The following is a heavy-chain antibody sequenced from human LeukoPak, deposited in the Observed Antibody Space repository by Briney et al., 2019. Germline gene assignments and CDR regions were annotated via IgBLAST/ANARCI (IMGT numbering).Heavy chain of an antibody. Sequence: GGSLRLSCAASGFTFDDYAMHWVRQAPGKGLEWVSLITWDGGSTYYADSVRGRFTISRDNSKDSLYLQMNSLRAEDTAFYYCARDIQDCTNNICYKGYFDYWDQGTLVTVSS. CDR1: GFTFDDYA. V-gene: IGHV3-43D*03. CDR2: ITWDGGST. CDR3: ARDIQDCTNNICYKGYFDY. D-gene: IGHD2-8*01. J-gene: IGHJ4*02.